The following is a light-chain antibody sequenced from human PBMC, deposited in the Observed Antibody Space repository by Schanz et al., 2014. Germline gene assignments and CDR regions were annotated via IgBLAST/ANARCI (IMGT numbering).Light chain of an antibody. CDR3: QQSYSTPYT. J-gene: IGKJ2*01. V-gene: IGKV1-39*01. Sequence: DIQMTQSPSSLSASVGDRVTITCRASQTISNFLNWYQHAPGKASKLLIYAASSLQSGVSPRFSGSGSGTDFTLTISSLQPEDFATYYCQQSYSTPYTFGQGTKLEFK. CDR1: QTISNF. CDR2: AAS.